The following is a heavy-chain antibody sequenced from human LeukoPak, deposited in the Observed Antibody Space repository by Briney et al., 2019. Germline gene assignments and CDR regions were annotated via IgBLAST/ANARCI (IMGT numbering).Heavy chain of an antibody. CDR1: GGSFSSSSYY. CDR2: VYSGTT. Sequence: PSETLSLTCTVSGGSFSSSSYYGGWIRQPPGKGLEWIGSVYSGTTYHNPSLKSRVAISVDTSKNQFSLKLSSVTAADTAVYYCARHHSNTLVWGKGTTVTVSS. CDR3: ARHHSNTLV. D-gene: IGHD2-15*01. J-gene: IGHJ6*04. V-gene: IGHV4-39*01.